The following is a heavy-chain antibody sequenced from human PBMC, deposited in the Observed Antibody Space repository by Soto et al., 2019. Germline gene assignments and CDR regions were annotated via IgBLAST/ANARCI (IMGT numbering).Heavy chain of an antibody. V-gene: IGHV4-34*01. D-gene: IGHD2-2*01. J-gene: IGHJ5*02. CDR2: INHGGST. CDR3: AREGRYCSSTSCYGWWFDP. Sequence: TSETLSLTCAVYGGSFNDYYWNWIRQPPGKGLERIGEINHGGSTNYNPSLKSRVTISVDTSKNQFSLKLSSVTAADTAVYYCAREGRYCSSTSCYGWWFDPWGQGTLVTVSS. CDR1: GGSFNDYY.